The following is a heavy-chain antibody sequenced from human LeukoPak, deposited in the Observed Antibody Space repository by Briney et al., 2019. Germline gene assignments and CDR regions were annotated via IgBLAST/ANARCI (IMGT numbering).Heavy chain of an antibody. CDR1: RFTFSTYG. V-gene: IGHV3-23*01. Sequence: PGGSLRLSCAASRFTFSTYGMSWVRQAPGKGLEWVSSISGSGGSTNYADSVKGRFTISRDNSKNTLYLQMNSLRDEDTAVYYCAKSSYYDSSGYYREYYFDFWGQGTLVTVYS. CDR2: ISGSGGST. D-gene: IGHD3-22*01. J-gene: IGHJ4*02. CDR3: AKSSYYDSSGYYREYYFDF.